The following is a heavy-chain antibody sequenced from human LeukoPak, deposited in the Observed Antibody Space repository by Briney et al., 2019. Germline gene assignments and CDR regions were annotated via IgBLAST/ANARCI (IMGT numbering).Heavy chain of an antibody. D-gene: IGHD3-3*01. J-gene: IGHJ4*02. CDR2: IYTSGST. Sequence: SETLSLTCTVSGGSISSYYWSWIRQPAGKGLEWIGRIYTSGSTNYNPSLKSRVTMSVDTSKNQFSLKLSSVTAADTAVYYCARDRVYDFWSGYYTGIDYWGQGTLVTVSS. CDR3: ARDRVYDFWSGYYTGIDY. V-gene: IGHV4-4*07. CDR1: GGSISSYY.